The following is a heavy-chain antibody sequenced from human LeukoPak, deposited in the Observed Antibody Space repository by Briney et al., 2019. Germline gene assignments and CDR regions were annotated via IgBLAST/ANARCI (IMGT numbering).Heavy chain of an antibody. J-gene: IGHJ6*03. CDR2: IKQDGSEK. CDR1: GFTFSSYW. V-gene: IGHV3-7*01. D-gene: IGHD3-9*01. CDR3: ARDKGYYDILTAYYMDV. Sequence: GGSLRLSCAASGFTFSSYWMSWVRQAPGKGLEWVANIKQDGSEKYYVDSVKGRFTISRDNAKNSLYLQMNSLRAEDTAVYYCARDKGYYDILTAYYMDVWGKGTTVTVSS.